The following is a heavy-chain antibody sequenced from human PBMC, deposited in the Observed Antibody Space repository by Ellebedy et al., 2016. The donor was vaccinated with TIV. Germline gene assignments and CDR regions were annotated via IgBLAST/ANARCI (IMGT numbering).Heavy chain of an antibody. Sequence: GESLKISCAASGITFSSYAMHWVRQTPGKGLEWVAFISSDENTEHYVDSVKGRLTISRDNSNNTLYLQMNSLRADDTAIYYCARGGYYDDHARLDYWGQGTLVTVSS. CDR1: GITFSSYA. J-gene: IGHJ4*02. CDR3: ARGGYYDDHARLDY. V-gene: IGHV3-30-3*01. CDR2: ISSDENTE. D-gene: IGHD1-26*01.